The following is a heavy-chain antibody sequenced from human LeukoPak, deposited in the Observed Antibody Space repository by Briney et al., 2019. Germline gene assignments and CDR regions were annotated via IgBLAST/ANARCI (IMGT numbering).Heavy chain of an antibody. J-gene: IGHJ4*02. CDR2: ISGSGGST. Sequence: GGYLRLSCAASGFTFISYAMSWVRQAPGKGLEWVSAISGSGGSTYYADSVKGRFTISRDNSKNTLYLQMNSLRAEDTAVYYCAKDGYCTNGVCSQFDYWGQGTLVTVSS. CDR1: GFTFISYA. CDR3: AKDGYCTNGVCSQFDY. D-gene: IGHD2-8*01. V-gene: IGHV3-23*01.